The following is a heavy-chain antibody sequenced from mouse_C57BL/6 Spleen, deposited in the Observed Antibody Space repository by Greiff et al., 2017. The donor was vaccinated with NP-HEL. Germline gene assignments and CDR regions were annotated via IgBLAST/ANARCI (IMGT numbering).Heavy chain of an antibody. V-gene: IGHV14-4*01. CDR1: GFNIKDDY. CDR2: IDPENGDT. Sequence: VQLKQSGAELVRPGASVKLSCTASGFNIKDDYMHWVKQRPEQGLEWIGWIDPENGDTEYASKFQGKATITADTSSTTAYLQLSSLTSEDTAVYYCTLYAMDYWGQGTSVTVSS. CDR3: TLYAMDY. J-gene: IGHJ4*01.